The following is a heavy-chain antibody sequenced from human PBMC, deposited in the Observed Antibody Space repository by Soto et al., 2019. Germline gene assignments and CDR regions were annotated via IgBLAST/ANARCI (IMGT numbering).Heavy chain of an antibody. CDR3: ASDGPYYYDSSGYYLGMDV. CDR1: GGTFSSYA. D-gene: IGHD3-22*01. Sequence: GASVKVSCKTPGGTFSSYAISWVRPAPGQGLEWMAGIIPIFGTANYAQKFQGRVTITADESTSTAYMELSSLRSEDTAVYYCASDGPYYYDSSGYYLGMDVWGQGTTVTVSS. V-gene: IGHV1-69*13. J-gene: IGHJ6*02. CDR2: IIPIFGTA.